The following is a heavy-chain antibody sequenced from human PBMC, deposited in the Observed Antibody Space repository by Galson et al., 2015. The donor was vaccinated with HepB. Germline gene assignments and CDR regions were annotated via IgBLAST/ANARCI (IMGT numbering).Heavy chain of an antibody. Sequence: SVKVSCKASGGTFSSYAISWVRQAPGQGLEWMGGIIPIFGTANYAQKFQGRVTITADKSTSTAYMELSSLRSEDTAVYYCASREGVWFGELRDYYYYGMDVWGQGTTVTVSS. V-gene: IGHV1-69*06. CDR1: GGTFSSYA. CDR3: ASREGVWFGELRDYYYYGMDV. CDR2: IIPIFGTA. D-gene: IGHD3-10*01. J-gene: IGHJ6*02.